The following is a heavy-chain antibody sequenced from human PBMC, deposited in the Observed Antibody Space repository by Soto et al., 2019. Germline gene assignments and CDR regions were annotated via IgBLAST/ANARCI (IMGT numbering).Heavy chain of an antibody. CDR3: ARCGVEIAAAGPNWFDP. J-gene: IGHJ5*02. Sequence: QVQLVQSGAEVKKPGASVKVSCKASGYTFTSYYMHWVRQAPGQGLEWMGIINPSGGSKSYAQKYQGRVTMTRDTATSTVYMELSSLRSEDTAVYYCARCGVEIAAAGPNWFDPWGQGTLVTVSS. CDR1: GYTFTSYY. V-gene: IGHV1-46*03. D-gene: IGHD6-13*01. CDR2: INPSGGSK.